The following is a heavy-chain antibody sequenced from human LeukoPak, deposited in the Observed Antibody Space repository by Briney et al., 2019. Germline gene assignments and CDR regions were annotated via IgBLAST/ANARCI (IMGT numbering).Heavy chain of an antibody. Sequence: GGSLRLSCAASGFIFSGSDMHWVRHASGKGLESVGRVTTKPNNYATTYGASVKGRFTISRDDSANTAYLQMNSLKTEDTAVYYCTTYRSGHYWGQGTLVTVSS. D-gene: IGHD6-19*01. J-gene: IGHJ4*02. CDR3: TTYRSGHY. CDR2: VTTKPNNYAT. V-gene: IGHV3-73*01. CDR1: GFIFSGSD.